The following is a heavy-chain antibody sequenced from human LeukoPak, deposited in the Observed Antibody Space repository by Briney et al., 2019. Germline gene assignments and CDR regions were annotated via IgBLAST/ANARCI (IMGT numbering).Heavy chain of an antibody. CDR1: GGSFSGYY. V-gene: IGHV4-34*01. Sequence: SETLSLTCAVYGGSFSGYYWSWIRQPPGKGLEWIGEINHSGSTNYNPSLKSRVTISVDTSKNQFSLKLSSVTAADTAVYYCASLPFYYDSSSLDYWGQGTLVTVSS. CDR3: ASLPFYYDSSSLDY. D-gene: IGHD3-22*01. J-gene: IGHJ4*02. CDR2: INHSGST.